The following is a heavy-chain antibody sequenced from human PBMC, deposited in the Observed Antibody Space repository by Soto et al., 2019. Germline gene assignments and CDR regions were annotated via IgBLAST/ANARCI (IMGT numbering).Heavy chain of an antibody. CDR3: ARDPKTSGGQHWAFNYFDS. D-gene: IGHD7-27*01. CDR1: GFSFSISP. V-gene: IGHV3-30-3*01. CDR2: VSYDGTNK. Sequence: PGGSLRLSCAASGFSFSISPMHWVRQAPGKGPEWVALVSYDGTNKFYADSVKGRFTISRDNSKSTLYLQVDSLRPEDAAVYYCARDPKTSGGQHWAFNYFDSWGQGTLV. J-gene: IGHJ4*02.